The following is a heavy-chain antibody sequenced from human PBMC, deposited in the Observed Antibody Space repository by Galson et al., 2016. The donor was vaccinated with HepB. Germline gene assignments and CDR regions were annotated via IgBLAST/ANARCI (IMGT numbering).Heavy chain of an antibody. J-gene: IGHJ3*02. CDR2: INVGNGNT. CDR1: GFTLTSYA. CDR3: ARDHDIWTSYACDI. Sequence: SVKVSCKASGFTLTSYAIKWVRQAPGQRLEWMGWINVGNGNTKYSEKFQGRVTITRDTSASTVYMELSSLRSEDTAVYYCARDHDIWTSYACDIWGQGTMITVAS. D-gene: IGHD3/OR15-3a*01. V-gene: IGHV1-3*01.